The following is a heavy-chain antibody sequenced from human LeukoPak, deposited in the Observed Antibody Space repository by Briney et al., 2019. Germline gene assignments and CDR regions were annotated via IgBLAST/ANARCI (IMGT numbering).Heavy chain of an antibody. Sequence: GGSLRLSCAASGFTFDDYAMHWVRQAPGKGLEWVSLISWGGGSTYYADSVKGRFTISRDNSKNSLYLQMNSLRAEDTALYYCAKTGSRGTGSGSFDYWGQGTLVTVSS. D-gene: IGHD3-10*01. J-gene: IGHJ4*02. CDR3: AKTGSRGTGSGSFDY. V-gene: IGHV3-43D*03. CDR1: GFTFDDYA. CDR2: ISWGGGST.